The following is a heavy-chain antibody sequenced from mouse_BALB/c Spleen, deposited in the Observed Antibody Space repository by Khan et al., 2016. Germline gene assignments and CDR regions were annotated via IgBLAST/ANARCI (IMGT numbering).Heavy chain of an antibody. CDR2: IYPGDGDT. V-gene: IGHV1-87*01. Sequence: QVQLQQSGAELARPGASVKLSCKASVYTFTSYWMQWVKQRPGQGLEWIGAIYPGDGDTRYTQNFKGKATLTADKSSSTAYMQLSSLASEDSAVYYCASYYGSSYDYFDYWGQGTTLTVSS. D-gene: IGHD1-1*01. CDR3: ASYYGSSYDYFDY. J-gene: IGHJ2*01. CDR1: VYTFTSYW.